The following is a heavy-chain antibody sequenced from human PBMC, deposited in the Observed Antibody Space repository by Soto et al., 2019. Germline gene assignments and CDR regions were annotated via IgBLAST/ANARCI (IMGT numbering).Heavy chain of an antibody. D-gene: IGHD6-19*01. CDR2: IRSKAYGGTT. V-gene: IGHV3-49*04. J-gene: IGHJ4*02. Sequence: PGGSLRLSCTASGFTFGDYAMSWVRQAPGKGLEWVGFIRSKAYGGTTEYAASVKGRFTISRDDSKSIAYLQMNSLKTEDTAVYYCTRDHSGWSGYYFHYGGQGTLATVSS. CDR1: GFTFGDYA. CDR3: TRDHSGWSGYYFHY.